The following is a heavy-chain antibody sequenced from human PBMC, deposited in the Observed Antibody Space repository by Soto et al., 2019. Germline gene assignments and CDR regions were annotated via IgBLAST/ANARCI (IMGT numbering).Heavy chain of an antibody. V-gene: IGHV4-59*01. CDR3: ARAPETPHYYYYYGMDV. CDR2: IYYSGST. Sequence: SETLSLTCTVSGGSISSYYWSWIRQPPGKGLEWIGYIYYSGSTNYNPSLKSRVTISVDTSKNQFSLKLSSVTAADTAVYYCARAPETPHYYYYYGMDVWGQGTTVTVSS. CDR1: GGSISSYY. J-gene: IGHJ6*02.